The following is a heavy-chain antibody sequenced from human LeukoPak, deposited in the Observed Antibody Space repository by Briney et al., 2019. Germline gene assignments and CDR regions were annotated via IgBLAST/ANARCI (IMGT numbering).Heavy chain of an antibody. CDR2: IEQDGSEK. V-gene: IGHV3-7*03. Sequence: GGSLRHSCAASGLTFSNYWMDWVRQAPGKGLEWVANIEQDGSEKNYVDSVKGRFIISRDNAKNSLYLQMNTLRADDTAVYYCARDGFGTGSNWGQGTLVTVSS. D-gene: IGHD3-16*01. J-gene: IGHJ4*02. CDR3: ARDGFGTGSN. CDR1: GLTFSNYW.